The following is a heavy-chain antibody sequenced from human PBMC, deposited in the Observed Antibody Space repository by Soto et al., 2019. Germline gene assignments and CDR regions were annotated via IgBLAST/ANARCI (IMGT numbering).Heavy chain of an antibody. J-gene: IGHJ6*03. CDR2: IYYSGST. Sequence: TLSLTCTVSGGSISSGGYYWSWIRQHPGKGLEWIEYIYYSGSTYYNPSLRSRVTISVDTSKNQFSLKLSSVTAADTAVYYCAREVTGRYYYMDVWGKGTTVTVSS. CDR3: AREVTGRYYYMDV. V-gene: IGHV4-31*03. D-gene: IGHD1-20*01. CDR1: GGSISSGGYY.